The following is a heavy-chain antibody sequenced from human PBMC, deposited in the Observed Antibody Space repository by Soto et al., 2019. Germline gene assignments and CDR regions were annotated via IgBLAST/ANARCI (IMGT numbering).Heavy chain of an antibody. V-gene: IGHV3-48*01. J-gene: IGHJ4*02. D-gene: IGHD3-3*01. CDR2: ISSSSSTI. CDR1: GFTSSSYS. Sequence: PGGSLRLSCAASGFTSSSYSMNWVRQAPGKGLEWVSYISSSSSTIYYADSVKGRFTISRDNAKNSLYLQMNSLRAEDTAVYYCARDAYYDFWSGYYQSPGFDYWGQGTLVTVSS. CDR3: ARDAYYDFWSGYYQSPGFDY.